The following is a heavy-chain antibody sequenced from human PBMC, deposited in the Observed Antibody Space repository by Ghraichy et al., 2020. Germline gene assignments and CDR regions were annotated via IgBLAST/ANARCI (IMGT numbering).Heavy chain of an antibody. CDR1: GGSISTYSYF. CDR2: IYYSGST. D-gene: IGHD2-8*01. V-gene: IGHV4-39*01. Sequence: SETLSLTCTVSGGSISTYSYFWGWIRQPPGQGLEWIESIYYSGSTYYNPSLKSRVTISVDTSKNQFSLKLDSVTAADTAVYFCARHIGFVCATDACFNYWGQGTLVTFSS. J-gene: IGHJ4*02. CDR3: ARHIGFVCATDACFNY.